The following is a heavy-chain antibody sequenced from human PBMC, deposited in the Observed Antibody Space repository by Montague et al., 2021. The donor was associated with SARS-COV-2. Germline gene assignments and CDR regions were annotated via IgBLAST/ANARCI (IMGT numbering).Heavy chain of an antibody. J-gene: IGHJ4*02. Sequence: CAISGDSVSSNKATRRWIRQSPSRGSERQGRRYYRYKWYNDYAESVKSRITIDPDTSKHQFSLHLNSVTPEDTAVYYCARIPVGSKYYFGFWGQGTLVTVSS. CDR2: RYYRYKWYN. CDR3: ARIPVGSKYYFGF. D-gene: IGHD2-2*01. V-gene: IGHV6-1*01. CDR1: GDSVSSNKAT.